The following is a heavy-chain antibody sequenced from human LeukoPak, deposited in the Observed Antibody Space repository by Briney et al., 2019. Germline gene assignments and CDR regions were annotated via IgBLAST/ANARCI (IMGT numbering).Heavy chain of an antibody. CDR3: ARESFSGSYDY. Sequence: SETLSLTCTVSGGSISNYYWTWIRQPAGKGLEWIGRIYPSGSTNYNPSLKSRVTISVDKSKTKFSLKVSSVTAADTAVYYCARESFSGSYDYWGQGTLVTVSS. V-gene: IGHV4-4*07. CDR1: GGSISNYY. J-gene: IGHJ4*02. CDR2: IYPSGST. D-gene: IGHD1-26*01.